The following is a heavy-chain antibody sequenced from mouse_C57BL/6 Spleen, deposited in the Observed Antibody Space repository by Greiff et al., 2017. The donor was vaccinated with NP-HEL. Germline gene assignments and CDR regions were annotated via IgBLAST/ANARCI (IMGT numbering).Heavy chain of an antibody. CDR1: GYAFSSSW. CDR3: AREEAYWAMDY. V-gene: IGHV1-82*01. J-gene: IGHJ4*01. CDR2: IYPGDGDT. Sequence: QVQLQQSGPELVKPGASVKISCKASGYAFSSSWMNWVKPRPGKGLEWIGRIYPGDGDTNYNGKFKGKATLTADKSSSTAYMQLSSLTSEDSAVYFCAREEAYWAMDYWGQGTSVTVSS.